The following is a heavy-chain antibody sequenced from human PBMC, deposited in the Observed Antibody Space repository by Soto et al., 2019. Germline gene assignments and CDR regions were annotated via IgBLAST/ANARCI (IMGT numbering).Heavy chain of an antibody. V-gene: IGHV5-51*01. D-gene: IGHD6-19*01. Sequence: GESLKISCKGSGYSFTSYWIGWVRQMPGKGLEWMGIIYPGDSDTRYSPSFQGQVTISADKSISTAYLQWSSLKASDTAMYYCARALPYSSGWYPTSSFDYWGQGTLVTVSS. CDR1: GYSFTSYW. J-gene: IGHJ4*02. CDR3: ARALPYSSGWYPTSSFDY. CDR2: IYPGDSDT.